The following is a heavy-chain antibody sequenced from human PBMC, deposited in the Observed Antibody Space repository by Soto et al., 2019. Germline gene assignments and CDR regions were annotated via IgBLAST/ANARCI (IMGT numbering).Heavy chain of an antibody. J-gene: IGHJ4*02. Sequence: QVQLVQSGAEVKKPGSSVKVSCKASGGTFSSYSINWVRQAPGQGLEWMGEIIPIFGTANYAQKFQGRGTINEDESTSTAYMELSSLRSEDTAVYYCARDGGRHSGGIDYWGQGTLVTVSS. V-gene: IGHV1-69*01. CDR2: IIPIFGTA. CDR3: ARDGGRHSGGIDY. D-gene: IGHD1-26*01. CDR1: GGTFSSYS.